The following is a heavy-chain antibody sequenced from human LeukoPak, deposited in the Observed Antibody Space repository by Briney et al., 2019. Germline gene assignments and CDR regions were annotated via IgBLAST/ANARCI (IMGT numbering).Heavy chain of an antibody. Sequence: PGRSLRLSCAASGFTFSTYGMHWVRQAPGQGLEWVAFIRDDGHNEYYADSVKGRFTISRDNSKSTLYLQMNSLRADDTAVYYCAKGQGAIVVVASPDYWGHGTLVTVSS. V-gene: IGHV3-30*02. J-gene: IGHJ4*01. CDR1: GFTFSTYG. CDR2: IRDDGHNE. CDR3: AKGQGAIVVVASPDY. D-gene: IGHD2-2*01.